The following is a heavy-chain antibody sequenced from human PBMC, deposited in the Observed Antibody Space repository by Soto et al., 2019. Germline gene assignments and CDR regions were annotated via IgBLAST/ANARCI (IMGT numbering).Heavy chain of an antibody. J-gene: IGHJ4*02. CDR1: GFTFSRYG. CDR2: IWYDGSNK. D-gene: IGHD6-19*01. CDR3: ARDRRYSSGPIDY. V-gene: IGHV3-33*01. Sequence: GGSLRLSCAASGFTFSRYGMHWVRQAPGKGLEWVAVIWYDGSNKYYADSVKGRFTISRDNSKNTLYLQMNSLRAEDTAVYYCARDRRYSSGPIDYWGQGTLVTVSS.